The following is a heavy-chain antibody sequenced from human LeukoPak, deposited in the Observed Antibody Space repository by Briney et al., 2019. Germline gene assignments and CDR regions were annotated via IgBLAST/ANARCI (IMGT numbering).Heavy chain of an antibody. CDR1: GYTLTELS. D-gene: IGHD2-15*01. V-gene: IGHV1-24*01. J-gene: IGHJ6*02. Sequence: EASVKVSCKVSGYTLTELSMHWVRQAPGKGLEWMGGFDPEDGETIYAQKLQGRVTMTEDTSTDTAYMELSSLRSEDTAVYYCATGESAATPYYYYGMDVWGQGTTVTVSS. CDR3: ATGESAATPYYYYGMDV. CDR2: FDPEDGET.